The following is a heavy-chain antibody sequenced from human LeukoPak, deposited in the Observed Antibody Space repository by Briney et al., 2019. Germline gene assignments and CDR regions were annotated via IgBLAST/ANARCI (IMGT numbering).Heavy chain of an antibody. CDR2: ISGSGGST. CDR3: ARQLVVVNEDY. D-gene: IGHD3-22*01. Sequence: GGSLRLSCAASGFTFSSYAMSWVRQAPGKGLEWVSAISGSGGSTYYADSLKGRFTISRDNSKNTLYLQMNSLRDEDTAVYYCARQLVVVNEDYWGQGTLVTVSS. J-gene: IGHJ4*02. CDR1: GFTFSSYA. V-gene: IGHV3-23*01.